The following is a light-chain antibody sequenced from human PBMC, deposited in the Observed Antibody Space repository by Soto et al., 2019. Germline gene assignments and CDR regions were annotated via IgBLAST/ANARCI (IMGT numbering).Light chain of an antibody. CDR2: DAS. J-gene: IGKJ5*01. CDR3: QQRGNWPIT. Sequence: DIILTQSPATLAFSPGERATLSCRASEDVYTYLAWYQQKPGQAPRLLITDASNRATGIPARFSGSGSGTDFTLTITSLAPEDFAVYYCQQRGNWPITFGQGTRLEIK. CDR1: EDVYTY. V-gene: IGKV3-11*01.